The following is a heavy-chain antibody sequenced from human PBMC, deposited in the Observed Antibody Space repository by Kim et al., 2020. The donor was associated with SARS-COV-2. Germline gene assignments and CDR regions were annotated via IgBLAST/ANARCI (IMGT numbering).Heavy chain of an antibody. CDR2: LSDSGGDT. Sequence: GGSLRLSCAASGFTFSSFAMTWVRQAPGKGLEWVSILSDSGGDTFYADSVKGRFTISRDNTKNTLYLQMNSLRAEDTAVYYCAKEGIPARGQCDFDLWGLGTLVTVSS. CDR1: GFTFSSFA. V-gene: IGHV3-23*01. J-gene: IGHJ2*01. CDR3: AKEGIPARGQCDFDL. D-gene: IGHD6-13*01.